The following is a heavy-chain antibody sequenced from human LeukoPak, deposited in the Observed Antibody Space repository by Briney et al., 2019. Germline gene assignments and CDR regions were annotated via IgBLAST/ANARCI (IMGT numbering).Heavy chain of an antibody. CDR2: ISSSNSYI. D-gene: IGHD3-9*01. CDR1: GFTFSSYS. CDR3: ARSYYDILTGYYSYYYGMDV. Sequence: GGSLRLSCAASGFTFSSYSMNWVRQAPGKGLEWVSSISSSNSYIYYADSVKGRFTISRDNAKNSLYLQMNSLRAEDTAVYYCARSYYDILTGYYSYYYGMDVWGQGTTVTVSS. J-gene: IGHJ6*02. V-gene: IGHV3-21*01.